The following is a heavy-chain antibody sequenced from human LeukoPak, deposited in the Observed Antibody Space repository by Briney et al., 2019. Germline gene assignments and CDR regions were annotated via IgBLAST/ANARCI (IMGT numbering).Heavy chain of an antibody. CDR2: INHSGST. Sequence: SETLSLTCAVYGGSFSGYYWSWIRQPPGKGLEWIGEINHSGSTNYNPSLKSRVTISVDTSKNQFSLKLSSVTAADTAVYYCARSLLSSWFWFDPWGQGTLVTVSS. V-gene: IGHV4-34*01. J-gene: IGHJ5*02. CDR3: ARSLLSSWFWFDP. D-gene: IGHD6-13*01. CDR1: GGSFSGYY.